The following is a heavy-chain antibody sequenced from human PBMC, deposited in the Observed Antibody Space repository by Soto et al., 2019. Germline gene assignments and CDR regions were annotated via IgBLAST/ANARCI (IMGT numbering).Heavy chain of an antibody. CDR1: GLRFRSYS. J-gene: IGHJ5*02. CDR3: QVIAAAGQFDP. CDR2: ISGSGGST. V-gene: IGHV3-23*01. D-gene: IGHD6-13*01. Sequence: PGGSLRLSCAASGLRFRSYSMSWVRQAPGKGLEWVSAISGSGGSTYYADSVKGRFTISRDNSKNTLYLQMNSLRAEDTAVYYCQVIAAAGQFDPWGQGTLVTVSS.